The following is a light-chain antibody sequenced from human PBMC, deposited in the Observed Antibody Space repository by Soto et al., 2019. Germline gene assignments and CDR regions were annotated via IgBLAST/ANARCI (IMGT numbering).Light chain of an antibody. V-gene: IGKV1-5*01. Sequence: DIQMTQSPSTLSASVGDRVTITCRASQSINIWLAWYQQKPGKAPKLLIYDASSLQSGVPSRFRGSTSGTEFTLTISSLQPDDFETYYCQQYNSYSRSFGGGTKVDIK. CDR2: DAS. J-gene: IGKJ4*01. CDR3: QQYNSYSRS. CDR1: QSINIW.